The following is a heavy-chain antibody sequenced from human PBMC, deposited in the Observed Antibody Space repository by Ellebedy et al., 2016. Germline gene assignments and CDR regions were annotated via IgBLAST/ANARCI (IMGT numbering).Heavy chain of an antibody. CDR3: AKDRYDFWSGYYLTDY. D-gene: IGHD3-3*01. Sequence: GGSLRLXCAASGFKFHEYTMHWFRQTPGKGLEWVSLISWNGGSTYYADSVKGRFTISRGKSRNSLYLQMDTLRTEDTALYYCAKDRYDFWSGYYLTDYWGQGTLVTVSS. J-gene: IGHJ4*02. V-gene: IGHV3-43*01. CDR1: GFKFHEYT. CDR2: ISWNGGST.